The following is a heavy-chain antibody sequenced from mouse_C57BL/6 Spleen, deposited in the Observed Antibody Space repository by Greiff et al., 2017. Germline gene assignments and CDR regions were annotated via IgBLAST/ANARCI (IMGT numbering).Heavy chain of an antibody. Sequence: ESGPGLVKPSQSLSLTCSVTGYSITSGYYWNWIRQFPGNKLEWMGYISYDGSNNYNPSLKNRISITRDTSKNQFFLKLNSVTTEDTATYYGAREGDGYSFDYWGQGTTLTVSS. D-gene: IGHD2-3*01. CDR2: ISYDGSN. CDR1: GYSITSGYY. V-gene: IGHV3-6*01. J-gene: IGHJ2*01. CDR3: AREGDGYSFDY.